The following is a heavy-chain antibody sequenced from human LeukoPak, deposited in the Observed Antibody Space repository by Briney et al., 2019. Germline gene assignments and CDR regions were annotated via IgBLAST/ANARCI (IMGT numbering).Heavy chain of an antibody. CDR3: ARGLGLWYFDL. CDR2: IDTAGGT. Sequence: PGGSLRLSCAASGFTLSSYDMHWVRHGPGKGLEWVSGIDTAGGTYYAGSVKGRFTISRDNPKNTLYLQMNSLRAEDTAVYYCARGLGLWYFDLWGRGTQVTVSS. D-gene: IGHD7-27*01. V-gene: IGHV3-13*04. J-gene: IGHJ2*01. CDR1: GFTLSSYD.